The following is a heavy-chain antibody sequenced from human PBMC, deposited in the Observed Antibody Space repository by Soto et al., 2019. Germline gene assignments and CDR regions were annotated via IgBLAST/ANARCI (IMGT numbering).Heavy chain of an antibody. J-gene: IGHJ6*02. CDR2: INPNSGGT. CDR3: ARDGFVGCSSTSCYYYYCGMDV. V-gene: IGHV1-2*02. CDR1: GYTFTGYY. Sequence: ASVKVSCKASGYTFTGYYMHWVRQAPGQGLEWMGWINPNSGGTNYAQKFQGRVTMTRDTSISTAYMELSRLRSDDTAVYYCARDGFVGCSSTSCYYYYCGMDVWGHGTTVTVSS. D-gene: IGHD2-2*01.